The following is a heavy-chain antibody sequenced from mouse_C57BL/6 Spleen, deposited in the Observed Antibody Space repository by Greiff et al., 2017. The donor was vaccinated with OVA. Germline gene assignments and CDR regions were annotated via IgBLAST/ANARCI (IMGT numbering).Heavy chain of an antibody. CDR1: GYSFTGYY. D-gene: IGHD2-2*01. Sequence: VQLKESGPELVKPGASVKISCKASGYSFTGYYMHWVKQSSEKSLEWIGEINPSTGGTSYNQKFKGKATLTVDKSSSPAYMQLKSLTSEDSAVYYCARGGYDEAMDYWGQGTSVTVSS. J-gene: IGHJ4*01. V-gene: IGHV1-43*01. CDR2: INPSTGGT. CDR3: ARGGYDEAMDY.